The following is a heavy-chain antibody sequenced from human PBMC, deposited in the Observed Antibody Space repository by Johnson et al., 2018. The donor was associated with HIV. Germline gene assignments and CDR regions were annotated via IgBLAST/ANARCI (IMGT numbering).Heavy chain of an antibody. D-gene: IGHD6-13*01. J-gene: IGHJ3*02. CDR3: ARDEAAVRMVANDAFDI. CDR2: IKQDGREK. Sequence: MMLVESGGGVVQPGRSLRLSCAASGFTFSSYWISWVRQAPGKGLEWVANIKQDGREKYYVDSVKGRFTISRDNAKNSLYLQMNSLRAEDTAVYYCARDEAAVRMVANDAFDIWGQGTMVTVSS. V-gene: IGHV3-7*05. CDR1: GFTFSSYW.